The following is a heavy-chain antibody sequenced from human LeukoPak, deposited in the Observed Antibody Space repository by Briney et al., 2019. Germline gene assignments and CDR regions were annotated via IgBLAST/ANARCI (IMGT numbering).Heavy chain of an antibody. J-gene: IGHJ4*02. D-gene: IGHD3-9*01. Sequence: PSETLSLTCTVSGGSISSYYWSWIRQPPGKGLEWIGYIYHSGSTNYNPSLKSRVTISVDTSKNQFSLKLSSVTAADTAVYYCAISYYDILTGYSSAFDYWGQGTLVTVSS. V-gene: IGHV4-59*01. CDR2: IYHSGST. CDR3: AISYYDILTGYSSAFDY. CDR1: GGSISSYY.